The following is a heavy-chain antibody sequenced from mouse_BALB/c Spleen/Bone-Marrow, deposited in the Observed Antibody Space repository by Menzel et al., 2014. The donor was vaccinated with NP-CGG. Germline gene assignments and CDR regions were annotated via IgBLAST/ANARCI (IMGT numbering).Heavy chain of an antibody. Sequence: QVQLQQSGAELVKPGASVKLSCKASGYTFTSYYMYWVKRRPGQGLEWIGEINPSNGGTNLNEKFKSKATLTVDKSSSTAYMQLSSLTSEDSAVYYCTREGDSPFAYWGQGTLVTVSA. D-gene: IGHD2-13*01. CDR1: GYTFTSYY. V-gene: IGHV1S81*02. CDR3: TREGDSPFAY. J-gene: IGHJ3*01. CDR2: INPSNGGT.